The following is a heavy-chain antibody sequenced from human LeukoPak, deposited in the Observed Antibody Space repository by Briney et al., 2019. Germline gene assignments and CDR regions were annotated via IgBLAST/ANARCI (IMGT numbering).Heavy chain of an antibody. Sequence: GGSLRLSCAASGFTFSSYGMHWVRQAPGKGLEWVAVIWNDGINKYYADSVEGRFTISRDNSKNTLYLQMISLRAEDTAVYYCARAEVPAAIKSGAFDIWGQGTMVTVSS. CDR3: ARAEVPAAIKSGAFDI. D-gene: IGHD2-2*01. CDR1: GFTFSSYG. V-gene: IGHV3-33*01. J-gene: IGHJ3*02. CDR2: IWNDGINK.